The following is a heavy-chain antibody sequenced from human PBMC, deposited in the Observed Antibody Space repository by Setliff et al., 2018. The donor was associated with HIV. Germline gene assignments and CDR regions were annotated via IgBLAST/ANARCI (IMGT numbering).Heavy chain of an antibody. V-gene: IGHV3-9*03. CDR2: ISWNSGDI. J-gene: IGHJ4*02. Sequence: GGSLRLSCAASGFTFNTYWMDWVRQAPGKGLEWVSGISWNSGDIDYADSVKGRFTISRDNAKNSLYLQMNSLRPEDMALYYCAKGGYGSGSYYYFDYWGQGSLVTVSS. CDR1: GFTFNTYW. CDR3: AKGGYGSGSYYYFDY. D-gene: IGHD3-10*01.